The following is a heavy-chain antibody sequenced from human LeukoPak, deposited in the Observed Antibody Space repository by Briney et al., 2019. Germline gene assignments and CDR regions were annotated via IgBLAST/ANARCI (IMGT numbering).Heavy chain of an antibody. Sequence: SVKVSCKTSGFTFTNSAVQWVRQARGQRLEWIGWIVVGSGNTNYAQRFQERVTITRDMSTSTAYMELSSLRSEDTAVYYCAAGGRDGYYIDYFDYWGQGTLVTVSS. V-gene: IGHV1-58*01. CDR3: AAGGRDGYYIDYFDY. J-gene: IGHJ4*02. D-gene: IGHD3-3*01. CDR1: GFTFTNSA. CDR2: IVVGSGNT.